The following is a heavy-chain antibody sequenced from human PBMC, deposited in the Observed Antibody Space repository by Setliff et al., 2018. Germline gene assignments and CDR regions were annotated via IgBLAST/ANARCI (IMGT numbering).Heavy chain of an antibody. CDR1: GYTFTTYA. V-gene: IGHV7-4-1*02. CDR2: INTNTGNP. CDR3: ARASRFGTIRYRGDYYMDV. J-gene: IGHJ6*03. D-gene: IGHD3-10*01. Sequence: GASVKVSCKASGYTFTTYAISWMRQAPGQGLEYIGWINTNTGNPSYAQGFTGRFVFSLDTSFSTAYLQISSLKAEDTAVYYCARASRFGTIRYRGDYYMDVWGKGTTVTVSS.